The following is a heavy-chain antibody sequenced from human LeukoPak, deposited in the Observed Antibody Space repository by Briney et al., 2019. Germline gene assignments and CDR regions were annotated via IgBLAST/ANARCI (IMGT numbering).Heavy chain of an antibody. V-gene: IGHV4-59*01. D-gene: IGHD3-22*01. Sequence: SETLSLTCTVSGGSISSYYWSWIRQPPGKGLEWIGYIYYSGSTNYNPSLKSRVTISVDTSKNQFSLKLSSVTAADTAVYYCARVGNYYDSRGGLGYWGQGTLVTVSS. J-gene: IGHJ4*02. CDR1: GGSISSYY. CDR3: ARVGNYYDSRGGLGY. CDR2: IYYSGST.